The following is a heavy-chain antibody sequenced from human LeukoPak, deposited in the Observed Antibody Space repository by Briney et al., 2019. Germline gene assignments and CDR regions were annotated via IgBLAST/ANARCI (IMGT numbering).Heavy chain of an antibody. CDR1: GISISTSG. J-gene: IGHJ4*02. V-gene: IGHV3-23*01. CDR2: LSVSGGNT. D-gene: IGHD1/OR15-1a*01. Sequence: GGSLRLSCAASGISISTSGMSWVRQTPGKGLEWVAGLSVSGGNTYYPDSVQGLFTISKDNSENTVYLQINSLTGDNTAIYYCGRDKGWEHHYWGEGGLVTVSS. CDR3: GRDKGWEHHY.